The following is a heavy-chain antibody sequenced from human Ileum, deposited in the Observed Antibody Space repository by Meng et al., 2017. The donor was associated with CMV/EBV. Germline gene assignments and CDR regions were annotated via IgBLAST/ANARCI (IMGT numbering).Heavy chain of an antibody. V-gene: IGHV4-34*01. D-gene: IGHD3-3*01. CDR1: GGSFREYP. CDR3: ARASPQRRFLSY. J-gene: IGHJ4*02. Sequence: QGQATEGGGGLLKPSETLSLMCSVYGGSFREYPESWIRQPPGKGLEWIGEINHGGSSNYNPSLKSRVTISVDRSRNQVSLKLTSVTAADTAVYYCARASPQRRFLSYWGQGTLVTVSS. CDR2: INHGGSS.